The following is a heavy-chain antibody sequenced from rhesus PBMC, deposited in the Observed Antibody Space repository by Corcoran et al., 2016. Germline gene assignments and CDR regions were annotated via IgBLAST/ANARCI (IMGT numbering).Heavy chain of an antibody. CDR2: ISSGGSN. J-gene: IGHJ5-2*02. CDR1: GGSFRGYW. D-gene: IGHD6-31*01. Sequence: QVQLQESGPGLVKPPETLSLTCTVSGGSFRGYWWGWIRPPPGKGLEWIGHISSGGSNYLNPSLKSRVTLSVDTSKNQVSLKLSSVTAADTAVYYCARDNRIAAADYNSLDVWGRGVLVTVSS. V-gene: IGHV4S14*01. CDR3: ARDNRIAAADYNSLDV.